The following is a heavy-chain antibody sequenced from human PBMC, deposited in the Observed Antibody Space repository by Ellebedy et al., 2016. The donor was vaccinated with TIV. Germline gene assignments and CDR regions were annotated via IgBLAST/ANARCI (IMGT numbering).Heavy chain of an antibody. CDR1: GFTFSRYA. V-gene: IGHV3-23*01. Sequence: GGSLRLSCAASGFTFSRYAMSWVRQAPGKGLEWVSAIGGSGHTTDYTDSVKGRFTISRDNSKNTLSLQMNNLRAEDTAVYYCARVDRGLAFDIWGQGTMVTVSS. J-gene: IGHJ3*02. CDR2: IGGSGHTT. D-gene: IGHD3-16*01. CDR3: ARVDRGLAFDI.